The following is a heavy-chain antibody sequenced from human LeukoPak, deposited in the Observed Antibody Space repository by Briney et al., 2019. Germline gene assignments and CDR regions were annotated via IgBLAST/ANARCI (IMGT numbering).Heavy chain of an antibody. CDR1: GYTFTGYY. CDR2: INPNSGGT. Sequence: ASVKVSRKASGYTFTGYYMHWVRQAPGQGLEWMGWINPNSGGTNYAQKFQGRVTMTRDTSISTAYMELSRLRSDGTAVYYCARDRIAARTFDYWGQGTLVTVSS. V-gene: IGHV1-2*02. J-gene: IGHJ4*02. CDR3: ARDRIAARTFDY. D-gene: IGHD6-6*01.